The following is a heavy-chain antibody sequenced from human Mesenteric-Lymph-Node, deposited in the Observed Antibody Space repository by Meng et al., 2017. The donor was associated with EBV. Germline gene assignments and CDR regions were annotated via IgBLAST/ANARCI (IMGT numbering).Heavy chain of an antibody. D-gene: IGHD3-10*01. J-gene: IGHJ4*02. CDR2: IYWDDDE. V-gene: IGHV2-5*02. CDR1: GFSLSTFGVG. Sequence: QIILKESGPSLVKPTQTLTLTCTFSGFSLSTFGVGVGWIRQPPGKALEWLAVIYWDDDERYSPSLKSRLTITKDTSKNQVVLKMTDMDPVDTATYYCAHRPPFGELLDYWGQGTLVTVSS. CDR3: AHRPPFGELLDY.